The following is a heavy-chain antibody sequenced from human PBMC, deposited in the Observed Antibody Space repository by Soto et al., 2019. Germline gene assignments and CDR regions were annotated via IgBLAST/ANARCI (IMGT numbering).Heavy chain of an antibody. J-gene: IGHJ5*02. V-gene: IGHV3-23*01. CDR1: GFTFSSYA. CDR3: ANKFFSGSGSYRGWFDP. D-gene: IGHD3-10*01. CDR2: ISGSGDST. Sequence: EVQLLESGGGLVQPGGSLRLSCAASGFTFSSYAMNWVRQAPGKGREGVSIISGSGDSTYYADSVKGRFTISRDNTKNTLYLQMNSLRAEDTAVYYCANKFFSGSGSYRGWFDPWGQGTLVTVSS.